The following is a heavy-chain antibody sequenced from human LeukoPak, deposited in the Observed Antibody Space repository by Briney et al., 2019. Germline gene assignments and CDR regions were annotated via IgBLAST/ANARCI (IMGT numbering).Heavy chain of an antibody. J-gene: IGHJ6*04. CDR1: GFTFSSYW. D-gene: IGHD3-10*02. Sequence: PGGSLRLSRAASGFTFSSYWMSWVRQAPGKGLEWVANIKQDGSEKYYVHSVKGRFTISRDNAKNSLYLQMNSLRAEDTAVYYCAELGITMIGGVWGKGTTVTISS. V-gene: IGHV3-7*01. CDR3: AELGITMIGGV. CDR2: IKQDGSEK.